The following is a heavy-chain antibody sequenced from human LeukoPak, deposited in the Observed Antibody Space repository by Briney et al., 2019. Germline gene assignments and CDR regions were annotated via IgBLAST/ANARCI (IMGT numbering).Heavy chain of an antibody. Sequence: SETLSLTCTVSGGSISSSSYYWGWIRQPPGKGLEWIGRISSAGRTDYNPSLKGRVIISLDTSKNQVSMNLNSVTAADTAVYYCAKGAGPPWFDPWGQGILVSVSS. D-gene: IGHD6-19*01. CDR3: AKGAGPPWFDP. V-gene: IGHV4-39*07. CDR2: ISSAGRT. CDR1: GGSISSSSYY. J-gene: IGHJ5*02.